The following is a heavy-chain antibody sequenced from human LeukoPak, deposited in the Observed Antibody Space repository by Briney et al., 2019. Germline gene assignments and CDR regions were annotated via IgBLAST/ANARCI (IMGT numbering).Heavy chain of an antibody. J-gene: IGHJ6*02. Sequence: PGGSLRLSCAASGFSLRNYWMSWVRQAPGKGLEWVANINQDGSDKYYVDSVMGRFTISRDNAKNSVYLQMNSLRPEDTAIYYCAWYGVTHGLDVWGQGTTVTVSS. CDR3: AWYGVTHGLDV. V-gene: IGHV3-7*01. CDR2: INQDGSDK. CDR1: GFSLRNYW. D-gene: IGHD3-10*01.